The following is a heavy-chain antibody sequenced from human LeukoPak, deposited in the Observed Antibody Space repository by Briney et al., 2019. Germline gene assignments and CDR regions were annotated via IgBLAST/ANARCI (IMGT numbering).Heavy chain of an antibody. CDR2: INPGNGNT. D-gene: IGHD6-19*01. CDR3: ARGVAVAGTKDWFDP. Sequence: GASVRVACKPAGYTFTSYAMHWVRQAPGQRLEWMGGINPGNGNTKYSQKFQGRVTITRDTSASTAYMELNSLRSEDTAVYYCARGVAVAGTKDWFDPWGKGTLVPVSS. CDR1: GYTFTSYA. J-gene: IGHJ5*02. V-gene: IGHV1-3*01.